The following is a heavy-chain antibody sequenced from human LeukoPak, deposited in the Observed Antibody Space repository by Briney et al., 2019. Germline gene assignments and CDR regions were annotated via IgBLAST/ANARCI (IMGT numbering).Heavy chain of an antibody. D-gene: IGHD2-15*01. CDR3: ARRSGGDAFDM. J-gene: IGHJ3*02. Sequence: GSLRLSCAASEFTFSSFWMIWVRQAPGKGLEWVASIRPDGSERYFVESVKGRFTLSRDNAKDSLNLQMNNLRAEDTAVYYCARRSGGDAFDMWGQGTMVTVSS. CDR2: IRPDGSER. CDR1: EFTFSSFW. V-gene: IGHV3-7*03.